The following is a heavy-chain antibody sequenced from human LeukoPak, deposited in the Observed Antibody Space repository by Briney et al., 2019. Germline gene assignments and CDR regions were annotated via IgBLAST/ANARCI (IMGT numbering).Heavy chain of an antibody. CDR2: IYYSGST. D-gene: IGHD3-22*01. CDR3: ARGALYYYDSSGYPFDY. J-gene: IGHJ4*02. Sequence: SETLSLTCTVSGGSISSYYWSWIRQPPGKGLEWIGYIYYSGSTNYNPSLKSRVTISVDTSKNQFSLKLSSVTAADTAVYYCARGALYYYDSSGYPFDYWGQGTLVTVSS. V-gene: IGHV4-59*01. CDR1: GGSISSYY.